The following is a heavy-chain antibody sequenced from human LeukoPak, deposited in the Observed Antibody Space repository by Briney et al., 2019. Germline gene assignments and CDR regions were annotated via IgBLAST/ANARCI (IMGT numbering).Heavy chain of an antibody. CDR1: GVSISSGRYF. J-gene: IGHJ4*02. CDR3: ARKSLLAAALN. Sequence: PSQTLSLTCSVSGVSISSGRYFWSWIRQPTGKGLEWIGRIYTSGSTDYNPSLKSRVIISLDTSSNQFSLRLNSVTAADTAVYYCARKSLLAAALNWGQGTLVTVSS. D-gene: IGHD6-13*01. V-gene: IGHV4-61*02. CDR2: IYTSGST.